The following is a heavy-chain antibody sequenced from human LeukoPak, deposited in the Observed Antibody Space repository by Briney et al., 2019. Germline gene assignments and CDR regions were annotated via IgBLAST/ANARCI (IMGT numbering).Heavy chain of an antibody. CDR1: GYTFSSFS. CDR2: ISVRSNYI. V-gene: IGHV3-21*01. D-gene: IGHD3-22*01. J-gene: IGHJ4*02. Sequence: GALRLSCAASGYTFSSFSINWVRQAPGKGLEWVSSISVRSNYIYYADSVRGRFSISRDDARNSLYLQMDSLRGDDTAVYYCARLRRNSDSSGYYYYYDYWGQGTLVTVSS. CDR3: ARLRRNSDSSGYYYYYDY.